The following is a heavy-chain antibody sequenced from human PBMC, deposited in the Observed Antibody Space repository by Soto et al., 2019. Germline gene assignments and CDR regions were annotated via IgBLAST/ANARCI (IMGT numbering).Heavy chain of an antibody. D-gene: IGHD3-22*01. CDR2: IRSKANSYAT. Sequence: LSLSCAASGFTFSGSAMHWVRQASGKGLEWVGRIRSKANSYATAYAASVKGRFTISRDDSKNTAYLQMNSLKTEDTAVYYCTRRSHDSSGYYLYYFDYWGQGTLVTVSS. J-gene: IGHJ4*02. V-gene: IGHV3-73*01. CDR3: TRRSHDSSGYYLYYFDY. CDR1: GFTFSGSA.